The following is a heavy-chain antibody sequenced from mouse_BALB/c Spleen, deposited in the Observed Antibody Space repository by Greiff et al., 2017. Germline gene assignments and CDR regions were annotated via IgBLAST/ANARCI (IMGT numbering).Heavy chain of an antibody. J-gene: IGHJ4*01. D-gene: IGHD2-1*01. Sequence: QVQLQQSGAELARPGASVKLSCKASGYTFTSYWMQWVKQRPGQGLEWIGAIYPGDGDTRYTQKFKGKATLTADKSSSTAYMQLSSLASEDSAVYYCARQGNYVTYAMDYWGQGTSVTVSS. CDR1: GYTFTSYW. CDR3: ARQGNYVTYAMDY. V-gene: IGHV1-87*01. CDR2: IYPGDGDT.